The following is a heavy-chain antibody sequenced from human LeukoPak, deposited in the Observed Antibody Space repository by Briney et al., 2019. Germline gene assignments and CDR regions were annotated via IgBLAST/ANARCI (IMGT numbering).Heavy chain of an antibody. V-gene: IGHV3-49*03. CDR2: IRSRAYGGTT. D-gene: IGHD7-27*01. CDR3: ARVEANRDAFDI. J-gene: IGHJ3*02. Sequence: GGSLRLSCTASGFTFGDFPMHWFRQAPGKGLEWVGFIRSRAYGGTTQYAASVKGRFTISRDDSKSIADLRMNSLETEDTAVYYCARVEANRDAFDIWGQGTMVTVSS. CDR1: GFTFGDFP.